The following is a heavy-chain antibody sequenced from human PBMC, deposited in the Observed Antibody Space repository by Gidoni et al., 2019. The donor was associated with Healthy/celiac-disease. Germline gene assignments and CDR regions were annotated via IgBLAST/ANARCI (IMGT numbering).Heavy chain of an antibody. CDR2: IKQDGSEK. D-gene: IGHD2-2*02. J-gene: IGHJ6*02. Sequence: EVQLVESGGGLVQPGGSLRLSCAASGFTFSSYWMRWVRQAPGKGLEWVANIKQDGSEKYYVDSVKGRFTISRDNAKNSLYLQMNSLRAEDTAVYYCARRKDIVVVPAATPKQQPSHLDSGYGMDVWGQGTTVTVSS. V-gene: IGHV3-7*01. CDR3: ARRKDIVVVPAATPKQQPSHLDSGYGMDV. CDR1: GFTFSSYW.